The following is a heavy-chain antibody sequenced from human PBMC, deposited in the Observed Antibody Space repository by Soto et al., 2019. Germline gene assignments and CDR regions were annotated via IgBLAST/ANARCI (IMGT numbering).Heavy chain of an antibody. CDR3: ARDDFYYESGYYYGPAFDS. V-gene: IGHV3-23*01. D-gene: IGHD3-22*01. J-gene: IGHJ4*02. Sequence: PWWSLRLSCTASVFSFSTYAMSWFRQAPGKGLEWVSGISASGGETFYADSVKGRFTTFRDNSNQTLYLQMNSLRAEDTALYYCARDDFYYESGYYYGPAFDSWGQGTLVTVSS. CDR1: VFSFSTYA. CDR2: ISASGGET.